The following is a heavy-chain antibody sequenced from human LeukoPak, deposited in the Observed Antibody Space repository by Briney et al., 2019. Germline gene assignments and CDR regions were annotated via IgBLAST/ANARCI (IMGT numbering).Heavy chain of an antibody. CDR3: ARPYSSGWYGDFDY. D-gene: IGHD6-19*01. J-gene: IGHJ4*02. CDR1: GFTFSSYA. V-gene: IGHV3-30-3*01. CDR2: ISYDGSNK. Sequence: GGSLRLSCAASGFTFSSYAMHWVRQAPGKGPEWVAVISYDGSNKYYADSVKGRFTISRDNSKNTLYLQMNSLRAEDTAMYYCARPYSSGWYGDFDYWGQGTLVTVSS.